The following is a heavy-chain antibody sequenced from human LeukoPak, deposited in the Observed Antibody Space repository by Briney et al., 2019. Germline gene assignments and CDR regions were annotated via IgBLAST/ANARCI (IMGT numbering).Heavy chain of an antibody. Sequence: GGSLRLSCAASGFTFDDYGMHWVRQAPGKGLEWVSLISGDGDSTYYADSVKGRFTISRDNSKNSLYLQMNSLRTEDTALYYCAKEGSSGLYYYFYGMDVWGQGTTVTVSS. D-gene: IGHD6-19*01. CDR2: ISGDGDST. CDR1: GFTFDDYG. V-gene: IGHV3-43*02. J-gene: IGHJ6*02. CDR3: AKEGSSGLYYYFYGMDV.